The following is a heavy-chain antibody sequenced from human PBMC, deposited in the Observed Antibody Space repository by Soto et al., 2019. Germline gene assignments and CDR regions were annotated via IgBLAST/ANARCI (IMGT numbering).Heavy chain of an antibody. Sequence: SETLSLTCTVSGDSISSGNYYWSWIRQTPGKGLEWIGYIYYSGSAYYKPSLKSRVTISVDTSKDQFSLKLNSVTAADTAVYYCARDQGGYGIFDYWGQGTLVTVSS. CDR2: IYYSGSA. D-gene: IGHD5-12*01. V-gene: IGHV4-30-4*01. CDR3: ARDQGGYGIFDY. J-gene: IGHJ4*02. CDR1: GDSISSGNYY.